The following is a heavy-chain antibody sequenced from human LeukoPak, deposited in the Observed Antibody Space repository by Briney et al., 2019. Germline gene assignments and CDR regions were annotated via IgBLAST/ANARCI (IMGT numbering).Heavy chain of an antibody. CDR2: VYYSGRT. V-gene: IGHV4-59*01. Sequence: SETLSLTCTVSGDSISSYYWSWIRQPPGKGLEWIGYVYYSGRTNYNPSLKSRVTISIDTSKNQFSLKLSSMSAADTAVYYCAIRSDEGWFDPWGRGTLVTVSS. J-gene: IGHJ5*02. CDR1: GDSISSYY. CDR3: AIRSDEGWFDP.